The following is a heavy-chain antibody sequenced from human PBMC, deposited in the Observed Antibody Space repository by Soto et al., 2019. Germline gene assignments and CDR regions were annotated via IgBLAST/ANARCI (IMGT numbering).Heavy chain of an antibody. CDR1: GGSISSYY. D-gene: IGHD3-10*01. V-gene: IGHV4-59*08. Sequence: QVQLQESGPGLVKPSETLSLSCTVSGGSISSYYWSWFRQSPGKRMEWIGYVHHSWGSSYNPSLRSRAAISLDTSKRQFSLKVTSVTAADAAVYYCAGQGFGPLHGLVDVWGQGTTVTVSS. CDR2: VHHSWGS. J-gene: IGHJ6*02. CDR3: AGQGFGPLHGLVDV.